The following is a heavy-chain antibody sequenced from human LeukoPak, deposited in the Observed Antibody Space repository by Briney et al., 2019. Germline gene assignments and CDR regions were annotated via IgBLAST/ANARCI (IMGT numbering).Heavy chain of an antibody. D-gene: IGHD2-21*02. V-gene: IGHV3-23*01. CDR3: AADTVVTYYYYGMDV. CDR2: ISGSGGST. J-gene: IGHJ6*02. CDR1: GFTFSSYA. Sequence: GGSLRHSCAASGFTFSSYAMSWVRQAPGKGLEWVSAISGSGGSTYYADSVKGRFTISRDNSKNTLYLQMNSLRAEDTAVYYCAADTVVTYYYYGMDVWGQGTTVTVSS.